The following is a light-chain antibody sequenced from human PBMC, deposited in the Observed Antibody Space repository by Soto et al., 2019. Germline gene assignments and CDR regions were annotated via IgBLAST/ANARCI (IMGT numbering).Light chain of an antibody. CDR2: GAS. CDR1: QSVSSN. CDR3: QQYNNWPPLT. V-gene: IGKV3-15*01. Sequence: EIVMTQSPATLSVSPGERATLSCRASQSVSSNLAWYQQKPGQAPRLLIYGASTRDTGIPARFSGSGSGTEFTITIRSLQSEDFAVYYCQQYNNWPPLTFGGGTKVEIK. J-gene: IGKJ4*01.